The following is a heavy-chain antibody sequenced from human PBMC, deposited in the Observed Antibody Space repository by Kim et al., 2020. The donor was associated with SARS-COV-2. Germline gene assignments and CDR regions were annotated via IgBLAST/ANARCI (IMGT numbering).Heavy chain of an antibody. Sequence: GGSLRLSCAGSGFTFSSYTMNWVRQAPGKGLEWVSYISSSSTAIYYVDSVKGRFTISRDNAKNSLYLQMNSLRDEDTAVYYCARKLGYCTNGVCYYYYGMDVWSQGTTVTVSS. CDR1: GFTFSSYT. V-gene: IGHV3-48*02. CDR3: ARKLGYCTNGVCYYYYGMDV. D-gene: IGHD2-8*01. CDR2: ISSSSTAI. J-gene: IGHJ6*02.